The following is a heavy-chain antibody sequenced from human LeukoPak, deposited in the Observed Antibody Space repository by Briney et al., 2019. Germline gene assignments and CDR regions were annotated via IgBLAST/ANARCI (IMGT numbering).Heavy chain of an antibody. V-gene: IGHV4-59*01. D-gene: IGHD1-1*01. Sequence: SETLSLTCTVSGGSISSYYWSWIRQPPGKGLEWIGYIYYSGSTNYNPSLKSRVTISVDTSKNQFSLKLSSVTAADTAVYYCARDNRGYIWNDGAFDYWGQGTLVTVSS. CDR1: GGSISSYY. CDR2: IYYSGST. CDR3: ARDNRGYIWNDGAFDY. J-gene: IGHJ4*02.